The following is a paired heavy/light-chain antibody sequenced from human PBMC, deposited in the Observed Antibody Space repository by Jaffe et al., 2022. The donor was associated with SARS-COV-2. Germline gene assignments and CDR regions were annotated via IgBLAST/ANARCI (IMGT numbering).Heavy chain of an antibody. CDR1: GGTFSSYA. J-gene: IGHJ6*03. V-gene: IGHV1-69*01. CDR2: IIPIFGTA. Sequence: QVQLVQSGAEVKKPGSSVKVSCKASGGTFSSYAISWVRQAPGQGLEWMGGIIPIFGTANYAQKFQGRVTITADESTSTAYMELSSLRSEDTAVYYCARDRELRYFDWVSYYYYYMDVWGKGTTVTVSS. CDR3: ARDRELRYFDWVSYYYYYMDV. D-gene: IGHD3-9*01.
Light chain of an antibody. CDR2: GAS. CDR1: QSVSSSY. V-gene: IGKV3-20*01. Sequence: EIVLTQSPGTLSLSPGERATLSCRASQSVSSSYLAWYQQKPGQAPRLLIYGASSRATGIPDRFSGSGSGTDFTLTISRLEPEDFAVYYCQQYGSSKGTFGQGTKVEIK. CDR3: QQYGSSKGT. J-gene: IGKJ1*01.